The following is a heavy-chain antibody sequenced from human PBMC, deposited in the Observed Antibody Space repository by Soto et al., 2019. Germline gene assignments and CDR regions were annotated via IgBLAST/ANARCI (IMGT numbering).Heavy chain of an antibody. CDR3: ARRVVAHPSYEL. D-gene: IGHD2-2*01. Sequence: GESLKISCKGSGYIFANDWIAWVRQMPGKGLEWMGIIFPGDSDTRYSPSFQGQVTISADKSINTAYLQWSSLKASDTAVYYCARRVVAHPSYELWSQGALVVVAS. V-gene: IGHV5-51*01. CDR2: IFPGDSDT. J-gene: IGHJ4*02. CDR1: GYIFANDW.